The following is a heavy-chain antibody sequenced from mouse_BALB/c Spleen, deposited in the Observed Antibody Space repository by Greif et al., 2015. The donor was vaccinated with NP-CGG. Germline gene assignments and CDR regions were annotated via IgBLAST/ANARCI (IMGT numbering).Heavy chain of an antibody. J-gene: IGHJ4*01. CDR3: AREDGSSLYAMDY. D-gene: IGHD1-1*01. V-gene: IGHV1-82*01. CDR2: IYPGDGDT. CDR1: GYAFSSSW. Sequence: QVQLQHPGPELVQPGASVKISCKASGYAFSSSWMNWVKQRPGQGLEWIGRIYPGDGDTNYNGKFKGKATLTADKSSSTAYMQLSSLTAVDSAVYCCAREDGSSLYAMDYWGQGTSVTVFS.